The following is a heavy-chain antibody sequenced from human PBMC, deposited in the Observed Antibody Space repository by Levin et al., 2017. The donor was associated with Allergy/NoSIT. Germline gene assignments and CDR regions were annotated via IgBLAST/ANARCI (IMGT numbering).Heavy chain of an antibody. D-gene: IGHD1-1*01. J-gene: IGHJ6*03. V-gene: IGHV5-51*01. CDR2: IYPGDSDT. Sequence: GGSLRLSCQGSGYSFTSYWIGWVRQMPGKGLEWMGIIYPGDSDTRYSPSFQGQVTISADKSISTAYLQWSSLKASDTAIYYCATRGTRDYYYYMDVWGKGTTVTVSS. CDR1: GYSFTSYW. CDR3: ATRGTRDYYYYMDV.